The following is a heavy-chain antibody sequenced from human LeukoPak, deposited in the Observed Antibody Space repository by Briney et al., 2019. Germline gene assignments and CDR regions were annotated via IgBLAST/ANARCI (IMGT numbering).Heavy chain of an antibody. CDR1: GFTFSSYW. V-gene: IGHV3-74*01. CDR3: AKGRAGNYYYDSSDY. D-gene: IGHD3-22*01. CDR2: INSDGSST. Sequence: GGSLRLSCAASGFTFSSYWMHWVRQAPGKGLVWVSRINSDGSSTSYAASVKGRFTISRDNSKNTLYLQMNSLRAEDTAVYYCAKGRAGNYYYDSSDYWGQGTLVTVSS. J-gene: IGHJ4*02.